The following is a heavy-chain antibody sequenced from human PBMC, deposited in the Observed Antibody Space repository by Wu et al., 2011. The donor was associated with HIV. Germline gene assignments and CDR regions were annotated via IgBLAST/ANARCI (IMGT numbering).Heavy chain of an antibody. D-gene: IGHD3-22*01. CDR3: ARGSGYHFNYNYLVV. CDR1: GYTFSSYG. V-gene: IGHV1-69*13. J-gene: IGHJ6*03. CDR2: IMPIFGTA. Sequence: QVQLVQSGAEVKKPGASVKVSCKASGYTFSSYGISWVRQAPGQGLEWMGGIMPIFGTASYAQKFQGRVTITADEFTTTTYMELNNLRSEDTAVYYCARGSGYHFNYNYLVVWGKGTTVTGLL.